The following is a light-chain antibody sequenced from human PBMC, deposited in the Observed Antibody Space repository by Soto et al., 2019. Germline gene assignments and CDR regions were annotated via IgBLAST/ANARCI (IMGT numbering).Light chain of an antibody. CDR1: QSVSSSY. CDR3: QQYGSSPRT. J-gene: IGKJ4*01. V-gene: IGKV3-20*01. CDR2: GAS. Sequence: EIVLTQSPGTLSLSPGERATPSCRASQSVSSSYLAWYQQKPGQAPRLLIYGASSRATGIPDRFSGSGSGTDFTLTISRLEPEDSAVYYCQQYGSSPRTFGGGTKVDIK.